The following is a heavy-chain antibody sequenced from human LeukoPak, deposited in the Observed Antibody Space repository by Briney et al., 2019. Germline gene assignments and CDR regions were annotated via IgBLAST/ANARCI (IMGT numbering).Heavy chain of an antibody. D-gene: IGHD3-10*02. Sequence: PTGGSLRLSCAASGFTFSSYSMNWVRQAPGKGLEWVSYISSSSSTIYYADSVKGRFTISRDNAKNSLYLQMNSLRAEDTAVYYCAELGITVIGGVWGKGTTVTISS. J-gene: IGHJ6*04. CDR1: GFTFSSYS. V-gene: IGHV3-48*01. CDR2: ISSSSSTI. CDR3: AELGITVIGGV.